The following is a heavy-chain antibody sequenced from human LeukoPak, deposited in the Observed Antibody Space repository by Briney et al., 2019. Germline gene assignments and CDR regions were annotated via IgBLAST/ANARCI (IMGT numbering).Heavy chain of an antibody. V-gene: IGHV1-18*01. CDR1: GYTFTSYG. D-gene: IGHD5-18*01. CDR2: ISAYNGNT. CDR3: AREYTTAMPPGYYYYYMDV. J-gene: IGHJ6*03. Sequence: ASVKVSCKASGYTFTSYGISWVRQAPGQGLEWMGWISAYNGNTNYAQKLQGRVTMTTDTSTSTAYMELRSLRSDDTAVYYCAREYTTAMPPGYYYYYMDVWGKGTTVTVSS.